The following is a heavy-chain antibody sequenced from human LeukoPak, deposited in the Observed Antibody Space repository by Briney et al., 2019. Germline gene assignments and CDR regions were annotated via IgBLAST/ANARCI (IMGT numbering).Heavy chain of an antibody. CDR1: GFTFGSHA. D-gene: IGHD5-18*01. CDR2: IFGSGGSP. CDR3: GKTTVGYSSGQKPAWPVDY. J-gene: IGHJ4*02. Sequence: GWSLRLSCEASGFTFGSHAMYWVRQAPGKGLDWVAGIFGSGGSPHYADPVKGRFTISRDNSRNTVYLQINSLRAEDKAVYYCGKTTVGYSSGQKPAWPVDYWGQGTLVTVSS. V-gene: IGHV3-23*01.